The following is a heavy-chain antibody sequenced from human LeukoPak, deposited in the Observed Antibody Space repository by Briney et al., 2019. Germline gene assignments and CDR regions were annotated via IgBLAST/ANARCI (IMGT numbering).Heavy chain of an antibody. CDR2: ISYDGSNK. V-gene: IGHV3-30*18. CDR1: GFTFRSYG. Sequence: GGSLRLSCAASGFTFRSYGMHWVRQAPGKGLEWVAIISYDGSNKYYTDSVKGRFTISRDNSKNTLYLQMSSLRAEDTAIYYCAKDREGNWALDYWGQGTLATVSS. J-gene: IGHJ4*02. CDR3: AKDREGNWALDY. D-gene: IGHD7-27*01.